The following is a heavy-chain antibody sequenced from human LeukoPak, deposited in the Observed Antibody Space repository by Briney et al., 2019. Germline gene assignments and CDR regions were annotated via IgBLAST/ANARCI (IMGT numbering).Heavy chain of an antibody. Sequence: ASVKVSCKASGYTFTSYGVSWVRQAPGQGLEWMGWISAYNGNTNCAQNLQGRVTMTTDTSTSTVYMELRSLRSDDTAVYYCARDSGSYYGSYYYYMDVWGKGTTVTVSS. CDR3: ARDSGSYYGSYYYYMDV. D-gene: IGHD1-26*01. CDR1: GYTFTSYG. CDR2: ISAYNGNT. V-gene: IGHV1-18*01. J-gene: IGHJ6*03.